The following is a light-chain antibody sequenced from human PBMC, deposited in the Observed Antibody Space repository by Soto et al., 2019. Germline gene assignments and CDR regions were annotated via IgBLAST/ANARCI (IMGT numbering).Light chain of an antibody. Sequence: EIVLTQSPGTLSLSPGERATFSCRTSQTINTEFLAWYQQRPGLAPRLLIHGTSNRATGIPDRLSGSGSGTDFPLTISALEPEDSAVYYCQRYGSSPLYAFGQGTKLEI. CDR3: QRYGSSPLYA. CDR2: GTS. V-gene: IGKV3-20*01. CDR1: QTINTEF. J-gene: IGKJ2*01.